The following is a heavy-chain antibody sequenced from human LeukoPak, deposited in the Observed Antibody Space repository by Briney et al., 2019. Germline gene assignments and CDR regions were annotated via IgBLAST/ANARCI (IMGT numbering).Heavy chain of an antibody. CDR3: ATDSGSSGYSYYYGMDV. V-gene: IGHV1-24*01. Sequence: GASVKVSCKVSGYTLTELSMHWVRQAPGKGLEWMGGFDPEDGETIYAQKFQGRVTMTEDTSTDTAYMELGSLRSEDTAVYYCATDSGSSGYSYYYGMDVWGQGTTVTVSS. CDR1: GYTLTELS. J-gene: IGHJ6*02. CDR2: FDPEDGET. D-gene: IGHD3-22*01.